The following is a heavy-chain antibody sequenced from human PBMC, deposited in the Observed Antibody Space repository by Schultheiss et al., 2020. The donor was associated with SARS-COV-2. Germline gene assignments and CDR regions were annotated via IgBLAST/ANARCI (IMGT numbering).Heavy chain of an antibody. CDR2: IYYSGST. V-gene: IGHV4-31*01. D-gene: IGHD4-17*01. Sequence: SETLSLTCTVSGGSISSGFYYWSWIRQHPGKGLEWIGYIYYSGSTYYNPSLKSLVTISVDTSKNQFSLKLSSVTAADTAVYYCARQTVTTPFDYWGQGTLVTVSS. J-gene: IGHJ4*02. CDR3: ARQTVTTPFDY. CDR1: GGSISSGFYY.